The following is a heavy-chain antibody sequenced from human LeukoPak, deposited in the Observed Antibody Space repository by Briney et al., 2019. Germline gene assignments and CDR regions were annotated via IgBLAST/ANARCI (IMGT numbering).Heavy chain of an antibody. CDR3: ARDFYGPYYYYGMDV. J-gene: IGHJ6*02. CDR2: ISSSGRTI. V-gene: IGHV3-48*03. D-gene: IGHD4-17*01. Sequence: PGGSLRLSCAASGFTFSNYKMNWVRQAPGKGLEWVSYISSSGRTIYYSDSVKGRFTISRDNAKNSLYLQMNSLRAEDTAVYYCARDFYGPYYYYGMDVWGQGTTVTVSS. CDR1: GFTFSNYK.